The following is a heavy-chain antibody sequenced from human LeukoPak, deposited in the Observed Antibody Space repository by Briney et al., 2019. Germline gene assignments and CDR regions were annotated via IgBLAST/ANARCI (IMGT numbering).Heavy chain of an antibody. J-gene: IGHJ4*02. CDR3: ARAASNYDFWSGYYSGGFDY. V-gene: IGHV4-4*07. CDR2: IYTSGST. Sequence: SETLSLTCTVSGGSISSYYWSWIRQPAGKGLEWIGRIYTSGSTNYNPSLKSRVTISVDTSKNQFSLKLSSVTAADTAVYYCARAASNYDFWSGYYSGGFDYWGQGTLVTVSS. D-gene: IGHD3-3*01. CDR1: GGSISSYY.